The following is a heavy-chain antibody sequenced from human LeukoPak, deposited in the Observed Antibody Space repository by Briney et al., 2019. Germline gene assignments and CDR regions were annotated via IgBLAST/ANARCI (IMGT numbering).Heavy chain of an antibody. CDR3: AKDQVPDGLYDIDY. V-gene: IGHV3-23*01. CDR1: GFTFSTYA. D-gene: IGHD3-9*01. Sequence: GGSLRLSCVASGFTFSTYAMNWVRHVPGKGLEWVSVITGGSGLIRYADSVKGRFTISRDNSKSTVYLKMNSLRAEDTAIYYCAKDQVPDGLYDIDYWGQGTLVTVSS. CDR2: ITGGSGLI. J-gene: IGHJ4*02.